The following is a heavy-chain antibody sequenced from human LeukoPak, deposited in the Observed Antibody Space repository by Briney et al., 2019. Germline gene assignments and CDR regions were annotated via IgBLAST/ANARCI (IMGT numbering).Heavy chain of an antibody. V-gene: IGHV3-74*01. D-gene: IGHD1-26*01. J-gene: IGHJ4*02. CDR1: GFTLRSYW. CDR3: ARLVGTTTPGVDY. Sequence: SGGSLRLSCAASGFTLRSYWMDWVRQAPGQGLVWVSHIKSDGSITNYADSVKGRFTISRDNAKNTLYLQMNSLRAEDTAVYYCARLVGTTTPGVDYWGQGTLVTVSS. CDR2: IKSDGSIT.